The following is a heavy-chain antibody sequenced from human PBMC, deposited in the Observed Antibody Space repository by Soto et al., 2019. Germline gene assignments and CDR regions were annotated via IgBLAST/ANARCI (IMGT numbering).Heavy chain of an antibody. Sequence: QLQLQESGSGLVKPSQTLSLTCVVSGGSVSSDAYSWSWLRQPPGKGLEWIGYIYHTGSTYSTPSLGSRVTLTIDKAKNQFSLRLSSVTAADTALYYCARGGFQLLPDYWGQGALVTVSS. CDR3: ARGGFQLLPDY. D-gene: IGHD2-2*01. CDR1: GGSVSSDAYS. V-gene: IGHV4-30-2*01. CDR2: IYHTGST. J-gene: IGHJ4*02.